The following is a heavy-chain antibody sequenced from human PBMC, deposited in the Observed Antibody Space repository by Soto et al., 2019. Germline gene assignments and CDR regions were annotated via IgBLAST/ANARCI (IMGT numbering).Heavy chain of an antibody. CDR3: ARLPPRDAFDF. Sequence: SETLSLTCTVSGGSISSYYWSWIRQPPGKGLEWIGYIYYGGSTNYNPSLKSRVTISVDTSKNQFSLKLSSVTAADTAVYYCARLPPRDAFDFWGQGTMVTVSS. CDR1: GGSISSYY. J-gene: IGHJ3*01. CDR2: IYYGGST. V-gene: IGHV4-59*08.